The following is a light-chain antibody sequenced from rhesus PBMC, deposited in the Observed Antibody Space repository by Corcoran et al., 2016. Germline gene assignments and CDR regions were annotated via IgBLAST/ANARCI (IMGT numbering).Light chain of an antibody. CDR3: LQYSSSPYS. CDR1: QSISSW. J-gene: IGKJ2*01. Sequence: DIQMTQSPSSLSASVGDTVTIPCRASQSISSWLDWYQQKQGKAPKLLIYKASSLQSGVPSRFSGSGSGTDFTLTISSLQPGDCATYYCLQYSSSPYSFGQGTKVEIK. CDR2: KAS. V-gene: IGKV1-22*01.